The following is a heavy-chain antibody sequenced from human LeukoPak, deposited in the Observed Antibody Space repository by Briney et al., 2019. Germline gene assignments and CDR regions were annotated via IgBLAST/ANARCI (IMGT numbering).Heavy chain of an antibody. V-gene: IGHV3-23*01. CDR1: GFIFSNYA. D-gene: IGHD2-15*01. CDR3: ARGYCSVGSCYSGDY. J-gene: IGHJ4*02. Sequence: GGSLRLSCAASGFIFSNYAMSWVRQAPGKGLEWVSAIGGSGGNTYYADSVKGRFTISRDNSKNSLYLQMNSLRVEDTALYYCARGYCSVGSCYSGDYWGQGTLVTVSS. CDR2: IGGSGGNT.